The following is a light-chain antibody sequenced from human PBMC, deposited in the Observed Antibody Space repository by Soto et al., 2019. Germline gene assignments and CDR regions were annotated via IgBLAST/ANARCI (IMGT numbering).Light chain of an antibody. CDR2: GAS. J-gene: IGKJ1*01. Sequence: EIVMTQSPATLSLCAGERATLSCRASQSVSSNLAWYQQKRGQAPRLLIYGASTRATGIPARFSGSGSGTEFTLTISSLQSEDFAAYFCQQYHDWPRTFGQGTKVDIK. CDR3: QQYHDWPRT. V-gene: IGKV3-15*01. CDR1: QSVSSN.